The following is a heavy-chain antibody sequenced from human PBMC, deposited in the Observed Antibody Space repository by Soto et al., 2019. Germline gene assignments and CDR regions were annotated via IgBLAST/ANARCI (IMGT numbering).Heavy chain of an antibody. Sequence: SVKVSCKASGGTFSSYAISWVRQAPGQGLEWMGGIIPIFGTANYAQKFQGRVTITADESTSTAYMELSSLRSEDTAVYYCAHSGYSYGYGMDVWGQGTTVTVSS. D-gene: IGHD5-18*01. J-gene: IGHJ6*02. CDR1: GGTFSSYA. V-gene: IGHV1-69*13. CDR3: AHSGYSYGYGMDV. CDR2: IIPIFGTA.